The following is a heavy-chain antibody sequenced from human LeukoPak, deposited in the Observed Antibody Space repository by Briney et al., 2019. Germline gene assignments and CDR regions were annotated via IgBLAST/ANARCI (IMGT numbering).Heavy chain of an antibody. CDR2: INPSGGST. V-gene: IGHV1-46*01. D-gene: IGHD4-23*01. J-gene: IGHJ6*02. CDR1: GYTFTSYY. Sequence: ASVKVSCKASGYTFTSYYMHWVRQAPGQGLEWMGIINPSGGSTSYAQKFQGRVTMTRDTSTSTVYMELSSLRSEDTAVYYCARETPTVVTGNYYGMDVWGQGTTVTVSS. CDR3: ARETPTVVTGNYYGMDV.